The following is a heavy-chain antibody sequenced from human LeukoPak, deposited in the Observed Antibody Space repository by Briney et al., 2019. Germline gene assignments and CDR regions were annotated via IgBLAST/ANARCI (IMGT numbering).Heavy chain of an antibody. CDR1: EFTFNSYV. J-gene: IGHJ3*02. Sequence: GGSLRLSCAASEFTFNSYVMSWVRQAPGKGLEWVSAISGSGSSTYYADSVKGRFTISRDNSKNTLYLQMNSLRAEDTAVYYCAKDQIVVVTNAFDIWGQGTMVTVSS. CDR3: AKDQIVVVTNAFDI. V-gene: IGHV3-23*01. CDR2: ISGSGSST. D-gene: IGHD3-22*01.